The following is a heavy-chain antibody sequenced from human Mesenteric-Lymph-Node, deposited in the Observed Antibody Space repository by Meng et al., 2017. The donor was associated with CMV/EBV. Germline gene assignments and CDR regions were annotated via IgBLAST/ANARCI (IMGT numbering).Heavy chain of an antibody. CDR3: ARFEGLYNGFDV. V-gene: IGHV3-33*01. J-gene: IGHJ3*01. D-gene: IGHD3-10*01. CDR2: ISNDGSSQ. CDR1: AFTFSRHG. Sequence: GESLKISCAASAFTFSRHGMHWVRQAPGKGLEWVAVISNDGSSQNYADSVKGRFTISRDKSKNMLFLQMSSLRAEDTAVYFCARFEGLYNGFDVWGQGTVVTVSS.